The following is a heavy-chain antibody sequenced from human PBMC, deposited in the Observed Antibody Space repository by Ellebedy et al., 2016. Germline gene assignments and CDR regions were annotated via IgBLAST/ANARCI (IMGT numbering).Heavy chain of an antibody. J-gene: IGHJ6*02. CDR1: GGSISSGGYY. CDR2: IYYSGST. V-gene: IGHV4-31*03. CDR3: ARDTVYGDYYYSGMDV. Sequence: SETLSLTXTVSGGSISSGGYYWSWIRQHPGKGLEWIGYIYYSGSTYYNPSLKSRVTISVDTSKNQFSLELTSVTAADTAVYYCARDTVYGDYYYSGMDVWGQGTTVTVSS. D-gene: IGHD4-17*01.